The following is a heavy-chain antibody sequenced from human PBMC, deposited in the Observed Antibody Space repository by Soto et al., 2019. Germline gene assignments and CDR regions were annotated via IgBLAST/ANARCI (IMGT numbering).Heavy chain of an antibody. V-gene: IGHV4-34*01. Sequence: QVQLQQWGAGLLKPSETLSLTCAVYGGSFSGYYWSWIRQPPGKGLEWIGEINHSGSTNYNPSLKSRVTISVDTSKNQFSLKLSSVTAADTAVYCCARGGVGVVAATFDYLGQGTLVTVSS. CDR1: GGSFSGYY. D-gene: IGHD2-15*01. CDR2: INHSGST. CDR3: ARGGVGVVAATFDY. J-gene: IGHJ4*02.